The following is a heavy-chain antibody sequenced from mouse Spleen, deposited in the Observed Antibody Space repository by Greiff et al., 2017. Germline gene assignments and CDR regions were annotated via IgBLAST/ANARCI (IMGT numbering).Heavy chain of an antibody. Sequence: EVQLQQSGPELVKPGASVKISCKASGYTFTDYYMNWVKQSHGKSLEWIGDINPNNGGTSYNQKFKGKATLTVDKSSSTAYMELRSLTSDDSAVYYCARGGYRGYFDVWGAGTTVTVSS. CDR1: GYTFTDYY. D-gene: IGHD2-2*01. CDR2: INPNNGGT. CDR3: ARGGYRGYFDV. J-gene: IGHJ1*01. V-gene: IGHV1-26*01.